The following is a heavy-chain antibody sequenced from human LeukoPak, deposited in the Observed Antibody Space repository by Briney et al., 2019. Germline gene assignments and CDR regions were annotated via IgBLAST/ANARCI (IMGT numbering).Heavy chain of an antibody. Sequence: PSDTLSLTCVVCRYSISRGYYLGRVPQPPGKGPEGVGSIYHSWSPYYHPSLKSPVTLFIDTSQNQFSLKLSSVSAAETAVYYCARHVPWGYYDSSGYHAGPQHNGFDPWGQGTLVTVSS. J-gene: IGHJ5*02. D-gene: IGHD3-22*01. CDR3: ARHVPWGYYDSSGYHAGPQHNGFDP. V-gene: IGHV4-38-2*01. CDR1: RYSISRGYY. CDR2: IYHSWSP.